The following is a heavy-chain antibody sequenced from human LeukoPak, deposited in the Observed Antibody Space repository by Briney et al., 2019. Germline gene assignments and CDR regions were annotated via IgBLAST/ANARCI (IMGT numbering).Heavy chain of an antibody. CDR2: ISSSSSTI. CDR1: GFTFSSYS. J-gene: IGHJ4*02. CDR3: ARTHGTLTGTGFDY. D-gene: IGHD1-20*01. Sequence: GGSLTLSCAASGFTFSSYSMNWVRQAPGKGLEWVSYISSSSSTIYYADSVKGRFTISRDNAKNSLYLQMNSLRAEDTAVYYCARTHGTLTGTGFDYWGQGTLVTVSS. V-gene: IGHV3-48*01.